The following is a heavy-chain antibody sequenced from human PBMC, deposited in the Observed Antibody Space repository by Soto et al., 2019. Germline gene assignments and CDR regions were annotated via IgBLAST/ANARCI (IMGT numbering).Heavy chain of an antibody. J-gene: IGHJ6*02. V-gene: IGHV1-69*12. D-gene: IGHD4-17*01. CDR1: GGTFSSYA. CDR3: ARVGYGGNSGSDYYYYCGMDV. CDR2: IIPIFGTA. Sequence: QVQLVQSGAEVKKPGSSVKVSCKASGGTFSSYAISWVRQAPGQGLEWMGGIIPIFGTANYAQKFQGRVTITADESTSTAYMELSSLRSEDTAVYYCARVGYGGNSGSDYYYYCGMDVWGQGTTVTVSS.